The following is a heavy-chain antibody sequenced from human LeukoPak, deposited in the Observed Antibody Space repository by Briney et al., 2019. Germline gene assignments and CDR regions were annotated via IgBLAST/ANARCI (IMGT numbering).Heavy chain of an antibody. CDR3: ARLGGGSGYYYFGY. V-gene: IGHV4-59*01. CDR2: IYYSGST. J-gene: IGHJ4*02. Sequence: NPSETLSLTCTVSGDSISSYYWSWIRQPPGKGLEWIGYIYYSGSTNYNPSLKSRVTISVDTSKNQFSLKLSSVTAADTAVYYCARLGGGSGYYYFGYWGQGTLVTVSS. D-gene: IGHD3-22*01. CDR1: GDSISSYY.